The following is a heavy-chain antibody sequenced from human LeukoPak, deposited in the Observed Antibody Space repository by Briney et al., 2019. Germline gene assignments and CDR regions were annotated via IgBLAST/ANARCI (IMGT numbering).Heavy chain of an antibody. Sequence: GGSLRLSCAASGFTFSDYYINWVRQAPGKGLEWVSSISSSSSYIYYADSLKGRFTISRDNAKNSLYLQMNSLRAEDTAIYYCARDRVSVAGTPIDYWGQGTLVTVSS. J-gene: IGHJ4*02. CDR1: GFTFSDYY. CDR3: ARDRVSVAGTPIDY. V-gene: IGHV3-21*01. D-gene: IGHD6-19*01. CDR2: ISSSSSYI.